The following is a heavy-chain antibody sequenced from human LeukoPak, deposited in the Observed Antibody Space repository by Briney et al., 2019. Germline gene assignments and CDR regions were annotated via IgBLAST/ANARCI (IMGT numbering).Heavy chain of an antibody. CDR2: TNPNSGGT. Sequence: ASVKVPCKASGYTFTGYYMHWVRQAPGQGLEWMGWTNPNSGGTNYAQRFQGWVTMTRDTSISTAYMELSRLRSDDTAVYYCARAGPGRTIFGVVTSKDYYYYGMDVWGQGTTVTVSS. V-gene: IGHV1-2*04. J-gene: IGHJ6*02. CDR1: GYTFTGYY. CDR3: ARAGPGRTIFGVVTSKDYYYYGMDV. D-gene: IGHD3-3*01.